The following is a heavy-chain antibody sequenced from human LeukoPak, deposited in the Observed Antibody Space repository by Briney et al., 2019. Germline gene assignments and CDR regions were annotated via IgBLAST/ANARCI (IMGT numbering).Heavy chain of an antibody. J-gene: IGHJ4*02. D-gene: IGHD3-22*01. CDR1: GFTFSDYY. Sequence: GGSLRLSCVASGFTFSDYYMSWIRQAPGKGLEWVSSISSSSSYIYYADSVKGRFTISRDNAKNSLYLQMNSLRAEDTAVYYCARDMGAYYYDSSGHDYWGQGTLVTVSS. V-gene: IGHV3-11*06. CDR2: ISSSSSYI. CDR3: ARDMGAYYYDSSGHDY.